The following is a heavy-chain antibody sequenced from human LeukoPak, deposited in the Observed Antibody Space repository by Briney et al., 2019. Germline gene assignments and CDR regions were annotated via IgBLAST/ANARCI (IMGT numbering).Heavy chain of an antibody. J-gene: IGHJ4*02. V-gene: IGHV3-7*01. CDR2: IKEEGSDT. CDR1: GFTFSTYW. CDR3: ASDRAYSQFDY. D-gene: IGHD2-15*01. Sequence: PGGSLRLSCAASGFTFSTYWMDWVRQAPGKGLEWVASIKEEGSDTNYVGSVRGRFTVSRDNTKNSLYLQMNSQRADDTAVYYCASDRAYSQFDYWGQGTLVTVSS.